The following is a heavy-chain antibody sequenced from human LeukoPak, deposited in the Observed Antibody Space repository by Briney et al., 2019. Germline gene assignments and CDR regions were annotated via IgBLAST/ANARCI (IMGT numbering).Heavy chain of an antibody. J-gene: IGHJ5*02. V-gene: IGHV3-7*05. CDR2: IKQEGSDK. CDR3: GRDIAAGNLFDP. CDR1: GFTFSSYW. Sequence: PGGALSLSCTASGFTFSSYWMNWVGQAPGKGLAWVANIKQEGSDKHYVDSVKGRFTISRDNAKNSLYLQMNNLRAEDTAVYYCGRDIAAGNLFDPWGQGTLVTVSS. D-gene: IGHD6-19*01.